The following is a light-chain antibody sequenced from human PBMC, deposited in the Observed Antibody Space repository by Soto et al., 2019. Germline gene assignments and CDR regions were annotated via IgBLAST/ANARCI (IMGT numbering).Light chain of an antibody. CDR1: SGHITFA. CDR2: LSSDGSH. V-gene: IGLV4-69*01. J-gene: IGLJ2*01. CDR3: QAWGTGIEV. Sequence: QPVLTQPPSASASLGASVKLTCTLSSGHITFAIAWHQQHPKKGPRYLMKLSSDGSHTKGDGVPDRFSGSSSGAERYLTISSLRSEDEADYYCQAWGTGIEVFGGGTKVTVL.